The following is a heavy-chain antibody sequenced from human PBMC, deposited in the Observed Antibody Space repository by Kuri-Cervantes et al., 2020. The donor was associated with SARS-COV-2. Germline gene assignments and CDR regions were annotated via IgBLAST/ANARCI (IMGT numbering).Heavy chain of an antibody. J-gene: IGHJ4*02. Sequence: GGSLRLSCAASGFTLSSYAMSWVRQAPGKGLEWVSAISGSGGSTYYADSVKGRFTISRDNSKNTLYLQMSSLRAEDTAVYYCVKVGTGSTSLRDYWGQGTLVTVSS. CDR3: VKVGTGSTSLRDY. CDR2: ISGSGGST. CDR1: GFTLSSYA. V-gene: IGHV3-23*01. D-gene: IGHD2-2*01.